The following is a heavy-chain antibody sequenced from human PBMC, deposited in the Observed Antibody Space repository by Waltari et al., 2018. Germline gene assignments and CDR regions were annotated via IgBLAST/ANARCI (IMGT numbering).Heavy chain of an antibody. Sequence: EVQLVESGGGLVQPGGYLRLSCEASGFTFSDHYMDWVRQAPGKGLQWVGRPTNEAPSYTTEYAASVKGRFTISRDDSKNSLYLQMNSLKIEDTAVYYCVMSYGLGSYLHYFEYWGQGTLVTVSS. D-gene: IGHD3-10*01. CDR2: PTNEAPSYTT. CDR3: VMSYGLGSYLHYFEY. V-gene: IGHV3-72*01. CDR1: GFTFSDHY. J-gene: IGHJ4*02.